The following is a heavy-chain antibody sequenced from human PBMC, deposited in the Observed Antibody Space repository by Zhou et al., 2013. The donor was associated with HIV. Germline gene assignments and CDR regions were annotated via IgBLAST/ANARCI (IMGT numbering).Heavy chain of an antibody. CDR1: GGSFSAYY. J-gene: IGHJ4*02. CDR2: INHSGST. CDR3: ARHTEAAGRHDY. V-gene: IGHV4-34*01. Sequence: QVQLQQWGAGLLKPSETLSLTCAVYGGSFSAYYWSWIRQPPGKGLEWIGEINHSGSTNYNPSLKSRLTILVDTSKNQFSLKLSSVTTADTAVYYCARHTEAAGRHDYWGRGTLVTVSS. D-gene: IGHD6-13*01.